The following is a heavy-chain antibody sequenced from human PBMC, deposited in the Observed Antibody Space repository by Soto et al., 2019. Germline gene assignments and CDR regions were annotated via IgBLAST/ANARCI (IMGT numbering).Heavy chain of an antibody. D-gene: IGHD2-2*01. CDR1: GFTFSSYA. Sequence: PGGSLRLSCAASGFTFSSYAMSWVRQAPGKGLEWVSAISGSGGSTYYADSVKGRFTISRDNSKNTLYLQMNSLRAEDTAVYYCAKDRYCSSTSCYQAFDYWGQRTLVIVSS. CDR3: AKDRYCSSTSCYQAFDY. J-gene: IGHJ4*02. V-gene: IGHV3-23*01. CDR2: ISGSGGST.